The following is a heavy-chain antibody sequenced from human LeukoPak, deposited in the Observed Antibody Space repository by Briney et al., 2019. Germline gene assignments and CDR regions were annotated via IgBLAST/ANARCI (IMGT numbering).Heavy chain of an antibody. CDR3: AKDYKFGLWFGELGAFDI. CDR1: GFTFDDYA. CDR2: ISWNSGSI. Sequence: GGSLRLSCAASGFTFDDYAMHWVRQAPGKGLEWVSGISWNSGSIGYADSVKGRFTISRDNAKNSLYLQMNSLRAEDTALYYCAKDYKFGLWFGELGAFDIWGQGTMVTVSS. V-gene: IGHV3-9*01. D-gene: IGHD3-10*01. J-gene: IGHJ3*02.